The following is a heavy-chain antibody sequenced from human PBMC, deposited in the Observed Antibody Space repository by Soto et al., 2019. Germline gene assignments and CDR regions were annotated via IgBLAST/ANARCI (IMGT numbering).Heavy chain of an antibody. CDR3: ARELYCSGGSCYDY. J-gene: IGHJ4*02. CDR2: IYYSGST. Sequence: SETLSLTCTVSGGSISSYYWSWIRQPPGKGLEWIGYIYYSGSTNYNPSLKSRVTISVDTSKNQFSLKLSSVTAADTAVYYCARELYCSGGSCYDYWGQGTLVTVSS. CDR1: GGSISSYY. V-gene: IGHV4-59*01. D-gene: IGHD2-15*01.